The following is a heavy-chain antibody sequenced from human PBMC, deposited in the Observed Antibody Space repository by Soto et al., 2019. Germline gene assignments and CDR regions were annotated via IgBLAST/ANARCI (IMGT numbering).Heavy chain of an antibody. D-gene: IGHD3-10*01. CDR2: ISGSGTTT. J-gene: IGHJ4*02. CDR3: ARLGDYGAGSY. V-gene: IGHV3-48*04. Sequence: EVHLVESGGDLVQPGGSLRLSCAASGFSFSSFSMNWVRQAPGKGLEWVSYISGSGTTTYYADSVKGRFTISRDNAKNSLYRQVKSLQAEDTAVYYCARLGDYGAGSYWGQGTLVTVSS. CDR1: GFSFSSFS.